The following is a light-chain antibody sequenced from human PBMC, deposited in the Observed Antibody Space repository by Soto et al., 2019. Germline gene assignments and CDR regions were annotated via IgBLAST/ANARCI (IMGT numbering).Light chain of an antibody. V-gene: IGKV3-11*01. CDR1: QSIHTS. Sequence: VLTQYTATPSLSPGERSTLSGSSSQSIHTSLAWYQQKSGKPPRLVIYDSTLRANGVPDRFGGSRSGTEFTLTINSLEPEDFAVYYCQQRNVWPPITFGQGTLLEI. CDR2: DST. CDR3: QQRNVWPPIT. J-gene: IGKJ5*01.